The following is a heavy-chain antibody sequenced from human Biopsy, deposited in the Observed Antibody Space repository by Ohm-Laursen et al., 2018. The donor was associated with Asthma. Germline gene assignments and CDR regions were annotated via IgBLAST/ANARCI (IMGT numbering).Heavy chain of an antibody. V-gene: IGHV3-53*01. CDR1: GFTVSRDH. CDR2: IYSGGTS. CDR3: ARFVQAEEGVF. Sequence: SLRLSCTASGFTVSRDHMFWVRQAPGKGLEWVSVIYSGGTSHTADSVRGRFTISRDFSKNTLHLQMHSLRAEDTAVYFCARFVQAEEGVFWGQGARVTVSS. D-gene: IGHD2-15*01. J-gene: IGHJ4*02.